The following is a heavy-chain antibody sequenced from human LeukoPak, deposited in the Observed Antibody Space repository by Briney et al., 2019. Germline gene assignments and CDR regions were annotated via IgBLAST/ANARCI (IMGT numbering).Heavy chain of an antibody. Sequence: GGSLRLSCAASGFTFSSYWMSWVRQALGKGLEWVANIKQDGSEKYYVDSVKGRFTISRDNAKNSLYLQMNSLRAEDTAVYYCARLPRYYGDYPAFDYWGQGTLVTVSS. CDR3: ARLPRYYGDYPAFDY. CDR2: IKQDGSEK. J-gene: IGHJ4*02. CDR1: GFTFSSYW. D-gene: IGHD4-17*01. V-gene: IGHV3-7*03.